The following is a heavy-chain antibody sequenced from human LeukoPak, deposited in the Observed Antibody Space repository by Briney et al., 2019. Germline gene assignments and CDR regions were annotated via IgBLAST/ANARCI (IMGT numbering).Heavy chain of an antibody. Sequence: GESLKISCKGSGYRFTSYWISWVRQMPGKGLEWMGRIDPSDSYTNYSPSFQGHVTISADKSISTAYQQWSSLKASDTAMYYCALTPYSSSWAAIDYWGQGTLVTVSS. D-gene: IGHD6-13*01. J-gene: IGHJ4*02. V-gene: IGHV5-10-1*01. CDR2: IDPSDSYT. CDR3: ALTPYSSSWAAIDY. CDR1: GYRFTSYW.